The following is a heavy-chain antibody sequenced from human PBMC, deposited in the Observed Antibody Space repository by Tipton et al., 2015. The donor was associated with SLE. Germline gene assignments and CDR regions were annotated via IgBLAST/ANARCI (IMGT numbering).Heavy chain of an antibody. J-gene: IGHJ6*02. D-gene: IGHD3-10*02. CDR2: IYYSGGT. CDR1: GGSISSSGYY. V-gene: IGHV4-39*07. Sequence: TLSLTCSVSGGSISSSGYYWGWIRQPPGKGLEWIGTIYYSGGTSYNPSLKSRLTISVDPAKNQFSLRLTSVTAADTAVYYCARGMLTWRGAIIGVDVWGQGTSVNVSS. CDR3: ARGMLTWRGAIIGVDV.